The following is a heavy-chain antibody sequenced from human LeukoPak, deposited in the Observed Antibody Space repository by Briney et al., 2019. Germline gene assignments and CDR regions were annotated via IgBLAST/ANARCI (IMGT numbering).Heavy chain of an antibody. CDR1: GFTFSSYA. J-gene: IGHJ4*02. V-gene: IGHV3-23*01. CDR3: AKDPLDGSGSYPDY. CDR2: ISGSGGST. Sequence: GGSLRLSCAASGFTFSSYAMSWVRQAPGKGLEWVSAISGSGGSTYYADSVKGRFTISRDNSKNTLYLQMNILRAEDTAVYYCAKDPLDGSGSYPDYWGQGTLVTASS. D-gene: IGHD3-10*01.